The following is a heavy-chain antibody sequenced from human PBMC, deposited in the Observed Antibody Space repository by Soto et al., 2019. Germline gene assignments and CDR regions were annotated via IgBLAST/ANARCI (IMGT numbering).Heavy chain of an antibody. Sequence: QLQLQESGSGLVKPSQTLSLTCAVSGGSISSGGSSWTWIRQPPGKGLEWIGYIYHTGSTCYNPSLKSRVTISVDRSKNQFSLKLTSVTAADTAVYYCARGAVVNFDSWGQGTQVSVS. CDR3: ARGAVVNFDS. J-gene: IGHJ4*02. V-gene: IGHV4-30-2*01. CDR1: GGSISSGGSS. CDR2: IYHTGST. D-gene: IGHD3-22*01.